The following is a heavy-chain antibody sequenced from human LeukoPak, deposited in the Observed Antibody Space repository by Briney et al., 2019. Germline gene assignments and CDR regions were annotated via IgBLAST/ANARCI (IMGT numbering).Heavy chain of an antibody. CDR3: AKDIVIIPAASYAFDI. CDR1: GFTFSSYW. D-gene: IGHD2-2*01. V-gene: IGHV3-74*01. J-gene: IGHJ3*02. CDR2: IKSDGSTT. Sequence: GGSLRLSCAASGFTFSSYWMHWVRQPPGKGLVWVSHIKSDGSTTSYADSVKGRFTISRDNSKNTLYLQTNSLRAEDTAVYYCAKDIVIIPAASYAFDIWGQGTMVIVSS.